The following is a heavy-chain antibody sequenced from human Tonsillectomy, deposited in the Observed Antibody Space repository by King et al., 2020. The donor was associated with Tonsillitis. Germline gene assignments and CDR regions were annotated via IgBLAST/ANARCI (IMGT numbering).Heavy chain of an antibody. D-gene: IGHD3-22*01. CDR2: IKQDGSEK. J-gene: IGHJ6*02. Sequence: EVQLVESGGGLVQPGGSLRLSCAASGFTFSRYWMNWVRQAPGKGLEWVANIKQDGSEKYYVDSVKGRFTISRDNAENSLYLQMNSLRGEDTAMYYCARGATYYYDSSGFYYGVSERRGMDVWGQGTTVTVSS. CDR1: GFTFSRYW. CDR3: ARGATYYYDSSGFYYGVSERRGMDV. V-gene: IGHV3-7*01.